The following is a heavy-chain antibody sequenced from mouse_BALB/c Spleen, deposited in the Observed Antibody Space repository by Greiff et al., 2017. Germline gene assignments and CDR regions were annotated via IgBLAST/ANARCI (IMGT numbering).Heavy chain of an antibody. J-gene: IGHJ3*01. D-gene: IGHD2-4*01. CDR2: IYPGDGDT. V-gene: IGHV1-87*01. CDR3: TRSDYDYDSWFAY. Sequence: VQLQQSGAELARPGASVKLSCKASGYTFTSYWMQWVKQRPGQGLEWIGAIYPGDGDTRYTQKFKGKATLTADKSSSTAYMELSSLTNEDSAVYYCTRSDYDYDSWFAYWGQGTLVTVSA. CDR1: GYTFTSYW.